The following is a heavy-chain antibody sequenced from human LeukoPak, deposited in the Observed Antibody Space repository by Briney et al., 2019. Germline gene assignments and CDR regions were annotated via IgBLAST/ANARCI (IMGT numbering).Heavy chain of an antibody. D-gene: IGHD2-15*01. CDR1: GFTFSSYA. V-gene: IGHV3-30-3*01. J-gene: IGHJ3*02. Sequence: PGGSLRLSCAASGFTFSSYAMHWVRQAPGKGLEWVAVISYDGSNKYYADSVKGRFTISRDNAKNTLYLQMNSLRAEDTAVYYCARDAPTAVAFDDAFDIWGQGTMVTVSS. CDR3: ARDAPTAVAFDDAFDI. CDR2: ISYDGSNK.